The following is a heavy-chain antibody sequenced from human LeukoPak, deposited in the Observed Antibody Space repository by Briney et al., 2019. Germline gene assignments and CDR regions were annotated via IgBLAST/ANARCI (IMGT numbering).Heavy chain of an antibody. CDR3: ARDASMINFDY. Sequence: ASVKVSCKASGYTFTVYSINWLRQAPGQGLEWMGWITTSTGKPTYAQGFTGRFVFSLDTSVSTTYLHINSLMAEDTAVYYCARDASMINFDYWGQGSLVTVSS. J-gene: IGHJ4*02. CDR2: ITTSTGKP. CDR1: GYTFTVYS. D-gene: IGHD3-16*01. V-gene: IGHV7-4-1*02.